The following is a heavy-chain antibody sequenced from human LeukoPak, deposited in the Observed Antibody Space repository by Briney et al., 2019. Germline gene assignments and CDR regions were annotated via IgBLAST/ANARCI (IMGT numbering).Heavy chain of an antibody. V-gene: IGHV1-46*01. Sequence: PSASVKVSCKASGYTFTSYYIHWVRQAPGQGLEWMGIINPSGGSTSYAQMFQGRVIMTRDTSTSTVYMELSSLRSEDTAVYYCAREWELQRYYGMDVWGQGTTVTVSS. CDR2: INPSGGST. CDR3: AREWELQRYYGMDV. D-gene: IGHD1-26*01. CDR1: GYTFTSYY. J-gene: IGHJ6*02.